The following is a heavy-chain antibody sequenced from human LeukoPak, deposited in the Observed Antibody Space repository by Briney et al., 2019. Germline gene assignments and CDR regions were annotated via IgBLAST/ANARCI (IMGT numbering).Heavy chain of an antibody. CDR3: ARGGSYGGKGFDY. CDR1: AFTFSSYW. V-gene: IGHV3-74*01. J-gene: IGHJ4*02. CDR2: INSDGSSR. Sequence: PGGSLRLSCATSAFTFSSYWMHWVRQAPGKGLVWVSRINSDGSSRSYADYVKGRFTISRDDAKNSLYLQMNSLRAEDTAVYYCARGGSYGGKGFDYWGQGTLVTVSS. D-gene: IGHD4-23*01.